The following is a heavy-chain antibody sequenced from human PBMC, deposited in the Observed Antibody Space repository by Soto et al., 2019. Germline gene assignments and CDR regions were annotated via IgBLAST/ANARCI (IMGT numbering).Heavy chain of an antibody. CDR1: GVSLSTSGRG. J-gene: IGHJ5*02. CDR2: IYWNDDG. Sequence: SGPTLVNPTHTLTLTCSFSGVSLSTSGRGVGWIRQPPGKALEWLAVIYWNDDGRYSPSLKNRVTITKDTYKNQVVLTMTNMDGVDTAKYYCAHRGYGDYTRDKWCDPSGQGTLVTVSP. V-gene: IGHV2-5*01. D-gene: IGHD4-17*01. CDR3: AHRGYGDYTRDKWCDP.